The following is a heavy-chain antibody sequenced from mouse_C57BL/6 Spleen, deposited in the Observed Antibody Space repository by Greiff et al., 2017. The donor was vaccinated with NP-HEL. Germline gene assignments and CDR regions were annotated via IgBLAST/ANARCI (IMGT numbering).Heavy chain of an antibody. V-gene: IGHV1-39*01. CDR3: ARMLYAMDY. Sequence: EVQLLQSGPELVKPGASVKLSCKASGYYINDYNMHWVKQRTGQSLEWIGVINPNYGTTRYNQKFKGKATLTVDQSSSTAYLQLNSLTSEDSAVYYCARMLYAMDYWGQGTSVTVSS. J-gene: IGHJ4*01. CDR2: INPNYGTT. CDR1: GYYINDYN.